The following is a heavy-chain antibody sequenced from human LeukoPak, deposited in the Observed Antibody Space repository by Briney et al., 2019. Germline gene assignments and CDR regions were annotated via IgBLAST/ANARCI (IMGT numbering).Heavy chain of an antibody. Sequence: ASVKVSCKASGYTFTSYAMNWVRQAPGQGLEWMGWINTNTGNPTYAQGFTGRFVFSLDTSVSTAYLQISSLKAEDTAVHYCARDPLSRYYYDSSGYDYWGQGTLVTVSS. CDR1: GYTFTSYA. J-gene: IGHJ4*02. D-gene: IGHD3-22*01. CDR3: ARDPLSRYYYDSSGYDY. CDR2: INTNTGNP. V-gene: IGHV7-4-1*02.